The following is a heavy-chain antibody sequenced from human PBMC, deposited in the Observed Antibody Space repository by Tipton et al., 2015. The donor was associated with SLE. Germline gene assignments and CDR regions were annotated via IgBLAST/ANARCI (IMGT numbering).Heavy chain of an antibody. V-gene: IGHV3-48*01. Sequence: SGFTVSNHEIHWVCQAPGKGLEWVSYISSSSSTIYYADSVKGRFTISRDNAKNSLYLQMNSLRAEDTAVYYCAREGGAGYSSGWFDYWGQGTLVTVSS. CDR2: ISSSSSTI. CDR3: AREGGAGYSSGWFDY. CDR1: GFTVSNHE. J-gene: IGHJ5*01. D-gene: IGHD6-19*01.